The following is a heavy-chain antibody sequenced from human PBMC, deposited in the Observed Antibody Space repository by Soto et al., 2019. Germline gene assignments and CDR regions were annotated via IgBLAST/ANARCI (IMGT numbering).Heavy chain of an antibody. Sequence: GGSLRLSCAASGFTFSSYAMSWVRQAPGKGLEWVSAISGSGGSTYYADSVKGRFTISRDNSKNTLYLQMNSLRAEDTAVYYCAKGDAIAAAGTPLAYYYGMDVWGQGTTVTVSS. CDR3: AKGDAIAAAGTPLAYYYGMDV. V-gene: IGHV3-23*01. CDR2: ISGSGGST. CDR1: GFTFSSYA. J-gene: IGHJ6*02. D-gene: IGHD6-13*01.